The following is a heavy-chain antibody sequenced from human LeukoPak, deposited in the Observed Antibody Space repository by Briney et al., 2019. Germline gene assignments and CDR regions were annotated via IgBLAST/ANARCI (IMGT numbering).Heavy chain of an antibody. CDR1: GFTFSSNA. V-gene: IGHV3-23*01. CDR2: IHGSDDNT. J-gene: IGHJ4*02. Sequence: GGSLRLSCAASGFTFSSNAMTWVRQAPGKGLEWVSAIHGSDDNTHYADSVKGRFTISRDKSKNTLYLQMNSLRAEDTAVYYCARHNLKDESGSFSHWGQGTLVTVSS. CDR3: ARHNLKDESGSFSH. D-gene: IGHD3-10*01.